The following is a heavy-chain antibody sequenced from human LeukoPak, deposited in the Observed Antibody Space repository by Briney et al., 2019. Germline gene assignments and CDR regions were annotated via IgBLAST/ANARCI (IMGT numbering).Heavy chain of an antibody. Sequence: SETLSLTCAVYGGSFSGYYWSWIRQPPGKGLEWIGEINHSGSTNYNPSLKSRVTISVDTSKNQFSLKLSSVTAADTAVYYCANGRRYCSGGSCYSESAEYFQHWGQGTLVTVSS. CDR3: ANGRRYCSGGSCYSESAEYFQH. J-gene: IGHJ1*01. D-gene: IGHD2-15*01. CDR2: INHSGST. V-gene: IGHV4-34*01. CDR1: GGSFSGYY.